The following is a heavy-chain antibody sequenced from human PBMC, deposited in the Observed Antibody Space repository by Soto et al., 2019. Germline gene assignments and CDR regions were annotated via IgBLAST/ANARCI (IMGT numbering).Heavy chain of an antibody. J-gene: IGHJ4*02. Sequence: SETLSLTCTVSGGSISSYYWSWIRQPPGKGLEWIGYIYYSGSTNYNPSLKSRVTISVDTSKNQFSLKLSSVTAADTAVYYCGRSPHFACLLSPGYFAYWGQGTLVPVSS. CDR3: GRSPHFACLLSPGYFAY. V-gene: IGHV4-59*01. D-gene: IGHD3-9*01. CDR1: GGSISSYY. CDR2: IYYSGST.